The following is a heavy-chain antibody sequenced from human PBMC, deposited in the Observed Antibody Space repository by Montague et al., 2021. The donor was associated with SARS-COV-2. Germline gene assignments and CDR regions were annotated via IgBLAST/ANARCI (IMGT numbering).Heavy chain of an antibody. D-gene: IGHD3-3*01. J-gene: IGHJ4*02. Sequence: SETLSLTCTVSGGSISPYYWSWIRQSPGKGLECIGYTSYSGSTNYNPSLKSRVTISVDTSKNQFSLKLSSVTAADTAVYYCARADFWSGYLYFDYWGQGTLVTVSS. CDR2: TSYSGST. CDR1: GGSISPYY. V-gene: IGHV4-59*08. CDR3: ARADFWSGYLYFDY.